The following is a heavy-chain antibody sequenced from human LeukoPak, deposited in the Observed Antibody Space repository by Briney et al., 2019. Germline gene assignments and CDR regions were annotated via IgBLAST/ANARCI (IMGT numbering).Heavy chain of an antibody. CDR2: IYYSGST. CDR3: ARAVDIYSWFDP. CDR1: GGSISSYY. D-gene: IGHD5-12*01. Sequence: SETLSLTCTVFGGSISSYYWSWIRQPPGKGLEWIGYIYYSGSTNYNPSLKSRVTISIDTSKNQVSLKLNSVTAADTAVYYCARAVDIYSWFDPWGQGTLVTVSS. J-gene: IGHJ5*02. V-gene: IGHV4-59*01.